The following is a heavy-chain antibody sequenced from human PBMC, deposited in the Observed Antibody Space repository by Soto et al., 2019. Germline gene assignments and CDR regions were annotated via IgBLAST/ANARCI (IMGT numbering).Heavy chain of an antibody. V-gene: IGHV5-10-1*01. CDR1: GYSSTSYW. CDR2: IDPSDSYT. CDR3: ARHFRYYYDSSGPAPFGY. D-gene: IGHD3-22*01. J-gene: IGHJ4*02. Sequence: GESLKISCKGSGYSSTSYWISWVRQMPGKGLEWMGRIDPSDSYTNYSPSFQGHVTISADKSISTAYLQWSSLKASDTAMYYCARHFRYYYDSSGPAPFGYCGQGTLVTVSS.